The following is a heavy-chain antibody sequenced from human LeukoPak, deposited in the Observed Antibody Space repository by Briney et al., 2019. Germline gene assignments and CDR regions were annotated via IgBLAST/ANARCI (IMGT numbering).Heavy chain of an antibody. Sequence: GGSLRLSCAASGFTFSSYAMHWVRQAPGKGLEWVAVISYDGSNKYYADSVKGRFTISRDNSKNTLYLQMNSLRAEDTAVYYCARDKRAGTFDYWGQGTLVTVSS. CDR2: ISYDGSNK. D-gene: IGHD6-13*01. J-gene: IGHJ4*02. V-gene: IGHV3-30-3*01. CDR1: GFTFSSYA. CDR3: ARDKRAGTFDY.